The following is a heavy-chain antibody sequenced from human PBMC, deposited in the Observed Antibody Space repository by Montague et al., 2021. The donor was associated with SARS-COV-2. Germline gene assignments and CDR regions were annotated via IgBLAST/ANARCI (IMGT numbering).Heavy chain of an antibody. D-gene: IGHD3-22*01. V-gene: IGHV4-31*03. CDR1: GGSISSGGYY. CDR2: IYYSGST. CDR3: ARARITMIVVVNAFDI. J-gene: IGHJ3*02. Sequence: TLSLTCTASGGSISSGGYYWSWIRQHPGKGLEWIGYIYYSGSTYHNPSLKSRVTISVDTSKNQFSLKLSSVTAADTAVYYCARARITMIVVVNAFDIWGQGTMVTVSS.